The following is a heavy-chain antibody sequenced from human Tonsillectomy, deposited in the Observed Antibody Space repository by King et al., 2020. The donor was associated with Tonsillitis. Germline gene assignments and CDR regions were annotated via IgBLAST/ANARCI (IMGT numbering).Heavy chain of an antibody. CDR3: ATNAIESDTSAYRDFRH. D-gene: IGHD3-22*01. Sequence: QLVQSGAELRKPGASVTVSCRPSGDTFTGHFVHWVRQAPGQGLEWMGWINPNSGDTHYAPTFQGRVTLSGDVSSTKAYMGLSSLRPDDTAVYYCATNAIESDTSAYRDFRHWGQGTLVTVSS. J-gene: IGHJ1*01. V-gene: IGHV1-2*02. CDR1: GDTFTGHF. CDR2: INPNSGDT.